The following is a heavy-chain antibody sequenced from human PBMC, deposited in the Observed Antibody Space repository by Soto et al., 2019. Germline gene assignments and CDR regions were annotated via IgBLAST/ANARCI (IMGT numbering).Heavy chain of an antibody. Sequence: QMQVLQSGAELKKPGSSVKVSCKASRGSFSSYGIVWVRQAPGQGLDWMRRIIPVFGTPNYAQRFQVRVTISVAASRTKAYMELSGLRSQDTALYYCATAGSRDINRGALDIWGQGTMVIVSS. D-gene: IGHD1-26*01. V-gene: IGHV1-69*18. CDR3: ATAGSRDINRGALDI. CDR1: RGSFSSYG. CDR2: IIPVFGTP. J-gene: IGHJ3*02.